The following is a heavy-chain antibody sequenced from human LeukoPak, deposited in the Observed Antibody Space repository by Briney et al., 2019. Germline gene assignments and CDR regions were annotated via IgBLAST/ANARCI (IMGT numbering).Heavy chain of an antibody. J-gene: IGHJ4*02. CDR1: GFTVSSNY. CDR3: AREGEIPGYSSGWYDY. Sequence: PGGSLRLSCAASGFTVSSNYMSWVRQAPGKGLEWDSVIYSGGSTYYADSVKGRFTISRDNSKNTLYLQMNSLRAEDTAVYYCAREGEIPGYSSGWYDYWGQGTLVTVSS. CDR2: IYSGGST. D-gene: IGHD6-19*01. V-gene: IGHV3-66*01.